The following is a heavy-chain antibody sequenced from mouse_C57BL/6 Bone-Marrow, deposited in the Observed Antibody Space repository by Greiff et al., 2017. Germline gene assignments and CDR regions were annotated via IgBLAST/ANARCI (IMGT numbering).Heavy chain of an antibody. CDR2: IYPGSGNT. V-gene: IGHV1-66*01. CDR1: GYSFTSYY. D-gene: IGHD1-1*01. J-gene: IGHJ2*01. Sequence: QVHVKQSGPELVKPGASVKISCKASGYSFTSYYIHWVKQRPGQGLEWIGWIYPGSGNTKYNEKFKGKATLTADTSSSTAYMQLSSLTSEDSAVYYCAEGLITTVVATGFDYWGQGTTLTVSS. CDR3: AEGLITTVVATGFDY.